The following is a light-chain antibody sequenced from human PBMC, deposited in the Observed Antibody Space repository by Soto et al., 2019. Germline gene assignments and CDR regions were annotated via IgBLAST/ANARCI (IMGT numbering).Light chain of an antibody. J-gene: IGKJ5*01. V-gene: IGKV3-15*01. Sequence: EIVMTQSPATLSVPPGDRATLSRRASESVRSNLAWYQQKPGQAPRLLIYGASIRAADITARFSGSGSGTEFTLTISTLQSEDFAVYYCQQYYDWPTITFGQGTRLE. CDR2: GAS. CDR3: QQYYDWPTIT. CDR1: ESVRSN.